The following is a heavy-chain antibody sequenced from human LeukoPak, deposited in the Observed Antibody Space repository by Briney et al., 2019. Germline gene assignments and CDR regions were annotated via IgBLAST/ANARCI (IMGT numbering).Heavy chain of an antibody. CDR2: INPNSGGK. V-gene: IGHV1-2*02. CDR3: ARRADRGMNGNRPWFDP. J-gene: IGHJ5*02. Sequence: ASVKVSCKPSGFTLTDYFMHWVRQAPGQGLEWLGYINPNSGGKKYAQKFQGRVTMTSDTSSSTHYMELSGLTSDDTAVYYCARRADRGMNGNRPWFDPWGQGTLVTVSS. CDR1: GFTLTDYF. D-gene: IGHD3-16*01.